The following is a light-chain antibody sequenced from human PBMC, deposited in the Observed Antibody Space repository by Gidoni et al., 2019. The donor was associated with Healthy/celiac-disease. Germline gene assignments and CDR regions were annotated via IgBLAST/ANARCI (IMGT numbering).Light chain of an antibody. CDR1: QSVSSSY. V-gene: IGKV3-20*01. CDR3: QQYGSSRT. CDR2: GAS. J-gene: IGKJ1*01. Sequence: EIFLPQSPGTLSLSPGERAPLSCRASQSVSSSYLAWYQQKPGQAPRLLIYGASSRATGIPDRFSGSGSGTDFTLTISRLEPEDFAVYYCQQYGSSRTFGQGTKVEIK.